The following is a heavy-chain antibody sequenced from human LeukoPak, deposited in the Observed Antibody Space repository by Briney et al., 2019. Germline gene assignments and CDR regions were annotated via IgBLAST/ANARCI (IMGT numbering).Heavy chain of an antibody. V-gene: IGHV4-59*08. CDR2: IYYSGST. D-gene: IGHD3-22*01. Sequence: SETLSLTCTVSGGSISSYYWSLIRQPPGKGLEWIGYIYYSGSTNYNPSLKSRVTISVDTSKNQFSLKLSSVTAADTAVYYCARAPYYYDSSGYYQRAFDIWGQGTLVTVSS. J-gene: IGHJ4*02. CDR1: GGSISSYY. CDR3: ARAPYYYDSSGYYQRAFDI.